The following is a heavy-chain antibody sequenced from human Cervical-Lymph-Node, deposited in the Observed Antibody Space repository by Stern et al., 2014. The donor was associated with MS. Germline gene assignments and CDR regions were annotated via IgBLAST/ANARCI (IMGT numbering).Heavy chain of an antibody. Sequence: QVQLVQSGAEVKKPGASVKVSCKASGYTFTGYYMHWVRQAPGQGLEWMGWINPNSGGTNYAQKFQGWVTMTRDTSISTAYMELSRLRSDDTAVYYCAREGVQQQLVRNPDNWFDPWGQGTLVTVSS. CDR2: INPNSGGT. CDR3: AREGVQQQLVRNPDNWFDP. D-gene: IGHD6-13*01. CDR1: GYTFTGYY. J-gene: IGHJ5*02. V-gene: IGHV1-2*04.